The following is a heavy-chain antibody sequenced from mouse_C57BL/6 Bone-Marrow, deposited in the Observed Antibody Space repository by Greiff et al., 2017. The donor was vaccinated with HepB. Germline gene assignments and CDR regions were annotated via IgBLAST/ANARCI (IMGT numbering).Heavy chain of an antibody. V-gene: IGHV1-82*01. Sequence: QVQLQQSGPELVKPGASVKISCKASGYAFSSSWMNWVKQRPGKGLEWIGRIYPGDGDTNYNGKFKGKATLTADESSSTAYMQLSSLTSEDSAVYFCARGSNYGFDYWGQGTTLTVSS. CDR1: GYAFSSSW. D-gene: IGHD2-5*01. CDR2: IYPGDGDT. J-gene: IGHJ2*01. CDR3: ARGSNYGFDY.